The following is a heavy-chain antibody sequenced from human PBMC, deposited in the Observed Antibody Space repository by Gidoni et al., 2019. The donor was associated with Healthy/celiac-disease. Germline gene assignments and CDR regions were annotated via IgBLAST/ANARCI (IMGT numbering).Heavy chain of an antibody. D-gene: IGHD2-21*01. CDR2: ISGSGGST. V-gene: IGHV3-23*01. J-gene: IGHJ4*02. Sequence: EVQLLESGGGLVQPGGSLRLSCTSSGFTFSSSAMSWVRQAPGKGLEWVSAISGSGGSTYYADSVKGRFTISRDNSKNTLYLQMNSLRAEDTAVYYCAKDEVVRYFDYWGQGTLVTVSS. CDR1: GFTFSSSA. CDR3: AKDEVVRYFDY.